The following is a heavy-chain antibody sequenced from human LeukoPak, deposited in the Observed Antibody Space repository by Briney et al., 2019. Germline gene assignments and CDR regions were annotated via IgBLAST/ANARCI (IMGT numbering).Heavy chain of an antibody. CDR1: GGSFNNYY. CDR3: ARGEGYGGNVALDY. V-gene: IGHV4-34*01. D-gene: IGHD3-16*01. J-gene: IGHJ4*02. CDR2: INHSGST. Sequence: SETLSLTCAVYGGSFNNYYWSWIRQPPGQGLEWIGEINHSGSTNYNPSLKSRVTISVDTSKNQFSLKLSSVTAADTAVYYCARGEGYGGNVALDYWGQGTLVTVSS.